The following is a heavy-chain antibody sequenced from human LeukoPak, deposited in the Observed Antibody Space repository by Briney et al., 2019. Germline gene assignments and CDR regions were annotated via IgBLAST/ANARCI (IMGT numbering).Heavy chain of an antibody. CDR1: GFTFSSYA. CDR2: LYSGGKT. CDR3: ARDGRYYYGMDV. J-gene: IGHJ6*02. V-gene: IGHV3-66*01. D-gene: IGHD2-15*01. Sequence: GGSLRLSCAASGFTFSSYAMHWVRQAPGKGLEWVSVLYSGGKTYYADSVKGRFTISRDNAKNSLYLQMNSLRDEDTAVYYCARDGRYYYGMDVWGQGTTVTVSS.